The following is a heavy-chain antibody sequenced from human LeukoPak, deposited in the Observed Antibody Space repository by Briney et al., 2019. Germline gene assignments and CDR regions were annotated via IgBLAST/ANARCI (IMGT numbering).Heavy chain of an antibody. V-gene: IGHV3-7*01. J-gene: IGHJ5*02. CDR1: GFTFSSYW. D-gene: IGHD2-21*01. Sequence: GGSLRLSCAASGFTFSSYWMSWVRQAPGKGLEWVANIKQDGSEKYYVDSVKGRFTISRDNAKNSLYLQMNSLRAEDTAVYYCARVNCGGDCSEYNWFDPWGQGTLVTVSS. CDR2: IKQDGSEK. CDR3: ARVNCGGDCSEYNWFDP.